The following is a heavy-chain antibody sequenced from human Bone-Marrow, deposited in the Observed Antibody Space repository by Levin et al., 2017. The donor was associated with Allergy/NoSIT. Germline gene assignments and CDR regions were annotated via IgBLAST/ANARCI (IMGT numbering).Heavy chain of an antibody. D-gene: IGHD4-11*01. CDR2: INAGNGNT. V-gene: IGHV1-3*01. CDR1: GYTFTSYA. Sequence: ASVKVSCKASGYTFTSYAMHWVRQAPGQRLEWMGWINAGNGNTKYSQKFQGRVTITRDTSASTAYMELSSLRSEDTAVYYCARSTVTTFPFDYWGQGTLVTVSS. CDR3: ARSTVTTFPFDY. J-gene: IGHJ4*02.